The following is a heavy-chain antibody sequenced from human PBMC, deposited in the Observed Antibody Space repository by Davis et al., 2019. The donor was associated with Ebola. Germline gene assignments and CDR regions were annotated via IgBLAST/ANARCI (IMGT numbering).Heavy chain of an antibody. CDR2: INHSGST. V-gene: IGHV4-34*01. CDR3: AREGRGSVAGKSWFDP. Sequence: SETLSLTCAVYGGSFSGYYWSWIRQPPGKGLEWIGEINHSGSTNYNPSLKSRVTISVDTSKNQFSLKLSSVTAADTAVYYCAREGRGSVAGKSWFDPWGQGTLVTVSS. CDR1: GGSFSGYY. D-gene: IGHD6-19*01. J-gene: IGHJ5*02.